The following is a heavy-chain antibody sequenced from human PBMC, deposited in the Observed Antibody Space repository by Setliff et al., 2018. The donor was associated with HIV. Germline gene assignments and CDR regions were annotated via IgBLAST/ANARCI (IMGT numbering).Heavy chain of an antibody. CDR1: GDSISSGSYY. J-gene: IGHJ6*03. Sequence: SETLSLTCTVSGDSISSGSYYWSWIRQPAGEGLEWIGYIYYSGSTNYNPSLKSRVTISVDTSKNQFSLKLSSVTAADTAVYYCARGDGTKYYYYYYMDVWGKGTTVTVSS. CDR2: IYYSGST. V-gene: IGHV4-61*10. CDR3: ARGDGTKYYYYYYMDV. D-gene: IGHD1-7*01.